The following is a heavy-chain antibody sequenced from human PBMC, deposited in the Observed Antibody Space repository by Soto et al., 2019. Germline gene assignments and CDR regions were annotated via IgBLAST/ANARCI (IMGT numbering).Heavy chain of an antibody. CDR2: ISANGGNT. CDR1: GFTFRDQA. CDR3: AKKGASSRWPQYYFDY. D-gene: IGHD6-13*01. Sequence: PGGSLRLSCAASGFTFRDQAMTWVRQAPGMGLEWVSTISANGGNTYYADSVKGRFTISRDNSKNTLYLQMNSLRAEDTAEYYCAKKGASSRWPQYYFDYWGQRTLVTVSS. J-gene: IGHJ4*02. V-gene: IGHV3-23*01.